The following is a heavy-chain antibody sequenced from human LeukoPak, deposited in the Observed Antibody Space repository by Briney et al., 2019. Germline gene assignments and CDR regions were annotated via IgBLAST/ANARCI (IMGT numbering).Heavy chain of an antibody. D-gene: IGHD5-18*01. CDR2: ISYSGST. CDR1: GGSIRRSSYY. V-gene: IGHV4-39*07. J-gene: IGHJ4*02. Sequence: SETLSLTCIASGGSIRRSSYYWGWIRQPPGKGLEWIGFISYSGSTYHNPSLKSRVTMSVDTSKNQFSLNLRSVTAADTAVYYCARDRYSYGFWGQGILVTVSS. CDR3: ARDRYSYGF.